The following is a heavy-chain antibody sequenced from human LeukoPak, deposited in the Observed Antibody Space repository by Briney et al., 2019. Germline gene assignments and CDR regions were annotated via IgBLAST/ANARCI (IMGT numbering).Heavy chain of an antibody. Sequence: LGGSLRLSCAASGFTFRNAWMSWVRQAPGKGLEWVGRIKSKTDGGTTDYAAPVKGRFTISRDDSKNTLYLQMNSLKTEDTAVYYCTTDTYDRRAGHVDYWGQGTLVTVSS. V-gene: IGHV3-15*01. CDR2: IKSKTDGGTT. D-gene: IGHD3-9*01. J-gene: IGHJ4*02. CDR3: TTDTYDRRAGHVDY. CDR1: GFTFRNAW.